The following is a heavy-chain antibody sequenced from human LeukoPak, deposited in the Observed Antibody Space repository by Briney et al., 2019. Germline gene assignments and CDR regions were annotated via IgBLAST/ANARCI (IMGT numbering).Heavy chain of an antibody. CDR1: GGSISSYY. Sequence: PSETLSLTCTVSGGSISSYYWSWIRQPPGKELEWIGYIYYSGSTNYNPSLKSRVTISVDTSKNQLSLKLSCVTAADTAVYYCARVGAVASAVWIVYWGQGTLVTVSS. CDR3: ARVGAVASAVWIVY. J-gene: IGHJ4*02. V-gene: IGHV4-59*01. CDR2: IYYSGST. D-gene: IGHD6-19*01.